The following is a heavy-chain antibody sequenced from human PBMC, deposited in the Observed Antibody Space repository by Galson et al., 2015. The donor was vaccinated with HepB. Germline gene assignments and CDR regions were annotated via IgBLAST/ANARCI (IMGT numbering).Heavy chain of an antibody. D-gene: IGHD3-3*01. Sequence: SVKVSCKASGGTFSSYAISWVRQAPGQGLEWMGGIIPIFGTANYAQKFQGRVTSTADESTSTAYMELSSLRSEDTAVYYRAREGPKYYDFWSGYPRWDYYYYIDVWGKGTTVAVSS. CDR2: IIPIFGTA. CDR1: GGTFSSYA. CDR3: AREGPKYYDFWSGYPRWDYYYYIDV. J-gene: IGHJ6*03. V-gene: IGHV1-69*13.